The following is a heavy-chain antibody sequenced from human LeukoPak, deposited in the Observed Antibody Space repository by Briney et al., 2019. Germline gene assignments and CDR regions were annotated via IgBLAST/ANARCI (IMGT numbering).Heavy chain of an antibody. V-gene: IGHV3-48*03. Sequence: GGSLRLSCAASGFTFSNYEMNWVRQAPGKGLEWVSYISDSGTTIYYGDSVKGRFTISRDNSKNTLYLQMNSLRAEDTAVYYCAKTDGSTYYDFWSGYLEGYFDYWGQGTLVTVSS. CDR2: ISDSGTTI. J-gene: IGHJ4*02. D-gene: IGHD3-3*01. CDR3: AKTDGSTYYDFWSGYLEGYFDY. CDR1: GFTFSNYE.